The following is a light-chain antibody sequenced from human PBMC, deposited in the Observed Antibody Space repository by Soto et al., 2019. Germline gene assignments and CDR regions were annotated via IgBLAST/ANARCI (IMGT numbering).Light chain of an antibody. CDR3: QQSNNWPRT. V-gene: IGKV3-15*01. Sequence: EIVMTQSPVTLSVSPGERATLSCRASQSVSSNLAWYQQKPGPAPILLIYGASTRATGIPARFSGSGSGTEFILTISSLQSEDFAVYYCQQSNNWPRTFGQGTKVDIK. J-gene: IGKJ1*01. CDR2: GAS. CDR1: QSVSSN.